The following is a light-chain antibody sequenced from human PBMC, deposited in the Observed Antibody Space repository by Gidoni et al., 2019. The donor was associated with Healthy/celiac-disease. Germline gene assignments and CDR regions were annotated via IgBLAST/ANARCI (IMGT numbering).Light chain of an antibody. V-gene: IGKV4-1*01. CDR3: QQYYSTPIT. J-gene: IGKJ5*01. CDR2: WSS. CDR1: QSVLYSSNNKNY. Sequence: DIVMTQSPDSLAVSLGERATSNCKSSQSVLYSSNNKNYLAWYQQKPGQPPKLLIYWSSTRESGVPDRFSGSGSGPDFTLPISSLQAEDVAVYYCQQYYSTPITFGQGTRLEI.